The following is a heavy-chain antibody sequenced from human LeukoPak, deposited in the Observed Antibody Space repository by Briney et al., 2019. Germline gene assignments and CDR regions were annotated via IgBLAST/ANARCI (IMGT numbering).Heavy chain of an antibody. Sequence: GGSLRLSCAASGFTFSSYSMNWVRQAPGKGLEWVSSISSSSSYIYYADSVKGRFTISRDNAKNSLYLQMNSLRAEDTAVYYCAIIDYGVHHPLFDYWGQGTLVTVSS. CDR1: GFTFSSYS. CDR3: AIIDYGVHHPLFDY. D-gene: IGHD4-17*01. CDR2: ISSSSSYI. V-gene: IGHV3-21*01. J-gene: IGHJ4*02.